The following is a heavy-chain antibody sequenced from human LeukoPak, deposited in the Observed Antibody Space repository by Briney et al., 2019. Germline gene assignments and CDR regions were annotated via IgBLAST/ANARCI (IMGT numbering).Heavy chain of an antibody. CDR2: INPSGRST. V-gene: IGHV1-46*01. D-gene: IGHD1-20*01. CDR1: GYTFTIYY. CDR3: AREVSGASPPHSNWKYYFDY. J-gene: IGHJ4*02. Sequence: ASVTVSFTASGYTFTIYYMHWVRQAPGHGLEWMGIINPSGRSTSYAQKFQGRVTMTRDMSTSTVYMELSSLRSEDTAVYYCAREVSGASPPHSNWKYYFDYWGQGTLVTVSS.